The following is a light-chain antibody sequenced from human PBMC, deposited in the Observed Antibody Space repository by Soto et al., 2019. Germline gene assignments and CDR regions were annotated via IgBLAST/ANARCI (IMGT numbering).Light chain of an antibody. V-gene: IGKV3-11*01. J-gene: IGKJ5*01. CDR1: QSVGSY. Sequence: EIVLTQSPATLSLWPGETAILSCRASQSVGSYLSWYQQKPGQAPRLLIYDSSVRAPGIPARCSGSGSGTYITLTISSLEPEDFALYYCQQRSSWITFGQGTRLEIE. CDR2: DSS. CDR3: QQRSSWIT.